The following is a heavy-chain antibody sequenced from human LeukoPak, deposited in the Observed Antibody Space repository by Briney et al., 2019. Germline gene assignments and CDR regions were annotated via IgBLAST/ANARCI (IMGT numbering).Heavy chain of an antibody. CDR1: GFTFSSYS. CDR3: ARDSRVLGFDY. CDR2: ISGSGSTI. J-gene: IGHJ4*02. V-gene: IGHV3-48*04. Sequence: GGSLGLSCAASGFTFSSYSMNWVRQAPGKGLEWLSYISGSGSTIYYADSVKGRFTISRDNAQNLLYLEMNSLRAEDTAVYYCARDSRVLGFDYWGQGTLLTVSS. D-gene: IGHD2-8*02.